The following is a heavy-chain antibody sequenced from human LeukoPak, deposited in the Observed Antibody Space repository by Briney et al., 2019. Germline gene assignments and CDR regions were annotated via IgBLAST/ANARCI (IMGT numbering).Heavy chain of an antibody. V-gene: IGHV3-23*01. J-gene: IGHJ4*02. CDR1: GFTFSSYG. CDR2: ISDSGHLT. D-gene: IGHD3-22*01. CDR3: AKGAEWKLRLVGFDY. Sequence: GGSLRLSCAASGFTFSSYGMSWVRQAPGKGLEWVSAISDSGHLTSYADSVKGRFTISRDNSRNTVYLQMNSLRAEDTAIYYCAKGAEWKLRLVGFDYWGQGTLVTVSS.